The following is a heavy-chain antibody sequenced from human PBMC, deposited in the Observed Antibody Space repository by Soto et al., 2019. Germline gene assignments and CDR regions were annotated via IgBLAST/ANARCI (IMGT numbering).Heavy chain of an antibody. CDR3: AGLYTYGYYNFDH. CDR2: IYYTGTT. CDR1: GDSISGGNYY. V-gene: IGHV4-31*03. Sequence: SETLSLTCTVSGDSISGGNYYWTWIRQHPGRGLEWIGYIYYTGTTHYSPSLQSRVTMSVDTSKNQISLTLTSLTPADTAVYFWAGLYTYGYYNFDHWGQGTLVTVSS. J-gene: IGHJ4*02. D-gene: IGHD3-22*01.